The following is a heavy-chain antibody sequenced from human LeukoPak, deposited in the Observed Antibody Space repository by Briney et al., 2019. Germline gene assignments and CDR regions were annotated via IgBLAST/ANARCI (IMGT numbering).Heavy chain of an antibody. V-gene: IGHV4-61*02. Sequence: SQTLSLTCTVSGGSISSGSYYWSWIRQPAGKGLEWIGRIYTSGSTNYNPSLESRVTISVDTSKNQFSLKLSSVTAADTAVYYCAKAVAGSEARGNWFDPWGQGTLVTVSS. D-gene: IGHD6-19*01. CDR3: AKAVAGSEARGNWFDP. J-gene: IGHJ5*02. CDR1: GGSISSGSYY. CDR2: IYTSGST.